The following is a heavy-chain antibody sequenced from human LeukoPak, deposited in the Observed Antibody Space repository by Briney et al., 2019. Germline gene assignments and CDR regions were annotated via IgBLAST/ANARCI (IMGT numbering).Heavy chain of an antibody. CDR3: ARDAPYCSSTSCHFDC. D-gene: IGHD2-2*01. Sequence: GGSLRLSCAASGFSLSAYWMTWVRQAPGKGLEWVANINRDGSQKNHVDSVKGRFTISRDNAKNSLYLQMNSLRAEDTAVYYCARDAPYCSSTSCHFDCWGQGTLVTVSS. CDR2: INRDGSQK. J-gene: IGHJ4*02. CDR1: GFSLSAYW. V-gene: IGHV3-7*01.